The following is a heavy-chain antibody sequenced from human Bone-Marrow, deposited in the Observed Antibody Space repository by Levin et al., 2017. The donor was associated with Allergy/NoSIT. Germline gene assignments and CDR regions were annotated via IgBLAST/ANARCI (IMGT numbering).Heavy chain of an antibody. CDR1: GFTLSGYA. D-gene: IGHD3-10*01. J-gene: IGHJ4*02. Sequence: GGSLRLSCAASGFTLSGYAMTWVRQAPGKGLEWVSGISESGGSTYYADSVKGRFTISRDSSKNTLYLQMNSLRAEDTAIYYCAKGLLFFGYWGQGTLVTVSS. CDR2: ISESGGST. V-gene: IGHV3-23*01. CDR3: AKGLLFFGY.